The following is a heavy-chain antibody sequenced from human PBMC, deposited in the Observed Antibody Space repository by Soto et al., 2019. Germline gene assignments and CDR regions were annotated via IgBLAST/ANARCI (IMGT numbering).Heavy chain of an antibody. CDR2: SSYDGRET. D-gene: IGHD3-10*01. V-gene: IGHV3-30*03. Sequence: QPGGTLRLSCAASDFDFSSYGIHWVLQAPGKGLEWVAASSYDGRETFYADSAKGRFTVSKEMSKNTAFLQMNALRHEDTAVYFCARDSGWPILNFDNWGQGTPVTVSS. J-gene: IGHJ4*02. CDR3: ARDSGWPILNFDN. CDR1: DFDFSSYG.